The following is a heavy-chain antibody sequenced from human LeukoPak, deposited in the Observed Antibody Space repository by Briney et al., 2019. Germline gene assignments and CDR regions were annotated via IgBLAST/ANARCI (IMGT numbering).Heavy chain of an antibody. V-gene: IGHV3-48*01. Sequence: GGALTLSCAAPGFIFSGYGMKWGRQAPRKGREFILFISSSSGGTIYYADSVKGRFTISRDNAKNSVYLQMNSLRAEDTAVYYCARDRGYCSGGTCYASFDHWGQGTLVTVSS. CDR3: ARDRGYCSGGTCYASFDH. CDR1: GFIFSGYG. D-gene: IGHD2-15*01. CDR2: ISSSSGGTI. J-gene: IGHJ4*02.